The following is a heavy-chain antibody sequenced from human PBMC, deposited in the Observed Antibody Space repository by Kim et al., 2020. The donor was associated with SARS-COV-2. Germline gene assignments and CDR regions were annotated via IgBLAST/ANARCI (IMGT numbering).Heavy chain of an antibody. CDR2: IASDGAI. V-gene: IGHV3-53*01. Sequence: GGSLRLSCAASGFAVNTDFMSWVRQAPGRGLECVSLIASDGAIYYADSVKSRFSISRDNSKNTLNLQMNSLRAEDTALYYCARGRGGVWGQGTAVTVSS. CDR3: ARGRGGV. D-gene: IGHD3-16*01. CDR1: GFAVNTDF. J-gene: IGHJ6*02.